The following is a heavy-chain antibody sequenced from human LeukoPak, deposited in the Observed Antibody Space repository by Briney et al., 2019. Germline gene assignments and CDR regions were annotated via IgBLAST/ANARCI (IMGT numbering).Heavy chain of an antibody. Sequence: ASVKVSCKASGYTFTGYYMHWVRQAPGQGLEWMGWINPNSGGTNYAQKFQGRVTMTRDTSISTAYMELSRLRSDDTAVYYCARGPQDIDSSHPIYYFDYWGQGTLVTVSS. D-gene: IGHD2-15*01. J-gene: IGHJ4*02. V-gene: IGHV1-2*02. CDR1: GYTFTGYY. CDR3: ARGPQDIDSSHPIYYFDY. CDR2: INPNSGGT.